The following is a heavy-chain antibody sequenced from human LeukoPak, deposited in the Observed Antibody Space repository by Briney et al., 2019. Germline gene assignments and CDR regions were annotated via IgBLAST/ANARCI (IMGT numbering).Heavy chain of an antibody. Sequence: PGGSVRLSCAASGFTFRNYGMHWVRQATGKGLEWVSFIWSDGNNRFYADSVKGRFTISRDNSKNMLYLQMDTLRAEDTALHYCAKDPGASVSGFYMDVWGKGTTVIVSS. D-gene: IGHD2-8*02. CDR3: AKDPGASVSGFYMDV. V-gene: IGHV3-30*02. CDR2: IWSDGNNR. J-gene: IGHJ6*03. CDR1: GFTFRNYG.